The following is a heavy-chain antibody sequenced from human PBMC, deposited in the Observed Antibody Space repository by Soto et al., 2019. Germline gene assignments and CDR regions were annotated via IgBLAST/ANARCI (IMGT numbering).Heavy chain of an antibody. CDR3: ARGRPRGAVTHKYYYYYYGMDV. CDR1: GGSFSCYY. Sequence: PSETLSLTCAVYGGSFSCYYWIWIRQPPGKGLEWIGEINHSGSTNYNPSLKSRVTISVDTSKNQFSLKLSSVTAADTAVYYCARGRPRGAVTHKYYYYYYGMDVWGQGTTVTVS. CDR2: INHSGST. V-gene: IGHV4-34*01. D-gene: IGHD4-17*01. J-gene: IGHJ6*02.